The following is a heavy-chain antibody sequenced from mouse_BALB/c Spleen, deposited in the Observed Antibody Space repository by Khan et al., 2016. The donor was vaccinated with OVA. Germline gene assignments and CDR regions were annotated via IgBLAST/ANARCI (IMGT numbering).Heavy chain of an antibody. V-gene: IGHV5-9-1*01. D-gene: IGHD2-1*01. CDR2: ISSAATYT. Sequence: EVELVESGGGLVEPGGSLKLSCAASGFTFSSFVMSWVRQTPEKRLEWVATISSAATYTYYPDRIKGRFTISRDNAKNTLYLHMNSLRADDTAIYYGTNGNYGWFAYWGLGTLVTVST. CDR1: GFTFSSFV. CDR3: TNGNYGWFAY. J-gene: IGHJ3*01.